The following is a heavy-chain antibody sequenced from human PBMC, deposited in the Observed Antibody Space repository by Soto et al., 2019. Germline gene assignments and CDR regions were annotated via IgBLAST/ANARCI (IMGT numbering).Heavy chain of an antibody. Sequence: GSLRLSCAASDFDFRTYSMNWVRQAPGKGLEWISHINSGQTTVYADSVKGRFTISRDNGKKLVYLQMSSLRDEDSAVYYCARDAQPNSSGYAYFFDYWGQGTLVTAPQ. CDR2: INSGQTTV. CDR1: DFDFRTYS. J-gene: IGHJ4*02. D-gene: IGHD3-22*01. CDR3: ARDAQPNSSGYAYFFDY. V-gene: IGHV3-48*02.